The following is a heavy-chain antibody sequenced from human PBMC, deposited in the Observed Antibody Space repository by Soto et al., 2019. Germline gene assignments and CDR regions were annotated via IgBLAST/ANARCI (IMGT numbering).Heavy chain of an antibody. J-gene: IGHJ4*02. CDR3: VREDILGVRSFDY. CDR1: GFTFSGYS. CDR2: ISSGSKTI. V-gene: IGHV3-48*02. D-gene: IGHD3-9*01. Sequence: GGSLRLSCAASGFTFSGYSVNWVRQAPGKGLEWVSYISSGSKTIYYAESVKGRFTVSRDNARNSQYLQMNSLRDEDTAVYYCVREDILGVRSFDYWGQGTLVTVSS.